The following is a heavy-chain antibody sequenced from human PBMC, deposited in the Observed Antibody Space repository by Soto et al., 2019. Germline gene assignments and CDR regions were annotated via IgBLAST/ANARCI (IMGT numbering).Heavy chain of an antibody. J-gene: IGHJ4*02. CDR1: GFTVSHKY. CDR3: ARDCCSKNHFAH. V-gene: IGHV3-53*01. CDR2: ISSDGRT. D-gene: IGHD2-2*01. Sequence: PGGSLRLSCAASGFTVSHKYISWVRQAPGKGLEWVSGISSDGRTYYADSVKGRFSISRDISKDTVYLQMDSLGSEDTAIYYCARDCCSKNHFAHWGQGTLVTV.